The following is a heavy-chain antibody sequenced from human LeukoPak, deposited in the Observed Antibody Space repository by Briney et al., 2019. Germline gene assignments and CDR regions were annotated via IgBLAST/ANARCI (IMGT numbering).Heavy chain of an antibody. J-gene: IGHJ6*03. D-gene: IGHD2-8*01. V-gene: IGHV1-18*01. CDR3: ARTTNSYYYYYYIDV. Sequence: GASVKVSCKASGYTFTSSGISWVRQAPGQGLEWMGWINAYNDNTNYAQKLQGRVTMTTDTSTSTAYMELRSLRSDDTAVYYCARTTNSYYYYYYIDVWGTGTTVAVSS. CDR2: INAYNDNT. CDR1: GYTFTSSG.